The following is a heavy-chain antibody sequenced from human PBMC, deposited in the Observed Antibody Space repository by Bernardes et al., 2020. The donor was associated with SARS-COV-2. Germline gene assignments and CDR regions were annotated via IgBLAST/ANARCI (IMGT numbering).Heavy chain of an antibody. CDR2: INHSGST. CDR3: ARALKGRITIFGVVRAPFDY. D-gene: IGHD3-3*01. V-gene: IGHV4-34*01. CDR1: GGSFSGYY. Sequence: TLSLTCAVYGGSFSGYYWSWIRQPPGKGLEWIGEINHSGSTNYNPSLKSRVTISVDTSKNQFSLKLSSVTAADTAVYYCARALKGRITIFGVVRAPFDYWGQGTLVTVSS. J-gene: IGHJ4*02.